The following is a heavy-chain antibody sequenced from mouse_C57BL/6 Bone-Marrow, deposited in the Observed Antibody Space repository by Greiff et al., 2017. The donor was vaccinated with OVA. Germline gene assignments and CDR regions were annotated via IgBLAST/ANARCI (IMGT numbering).Heavy chain of an antibody. CDR3: ARGSSGPFAY. CDR2: IYTSDSEA. Sequence: VQLQQPGAELVRPGSSVKLSCKASGYTFTSYWVDWVQQRPGQGLEWIGNIYTSDSEAHYTQKFKEMATLTVDRSSSTAYMQLSSLTSEDSAVYYCARGSSGPFAYWGQGTLVTVSA. CDR1: GYTFTSYW. D-gene: IGHD3-2*02. V-gene: IGHV1-61*01. J-gene: IGHJ3*01.